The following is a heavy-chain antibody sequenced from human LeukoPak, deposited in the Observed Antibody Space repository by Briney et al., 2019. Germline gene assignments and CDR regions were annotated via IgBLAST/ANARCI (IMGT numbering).Heavy chain of an antibody. CDR3: TTVASSGWYPYYYYYMDV. Sequence: GGSLRLSCAASGFTFSNAWMSWVRQAPGKGLEWVGRIKSKTDGGTTDYAAPVKGRFTISRDDSKNTLYLQMNSLKTEDTAVYYCTTVASSGWYPYYYYYMDVWGRGTTVTVSS. CDR1: GFTFSNAW. J-gene: IGHJ6*03. V-gene: IGHV3-15*01. D-gene: IGHD6-19*01. CDR2: IKSKTDGGTT.